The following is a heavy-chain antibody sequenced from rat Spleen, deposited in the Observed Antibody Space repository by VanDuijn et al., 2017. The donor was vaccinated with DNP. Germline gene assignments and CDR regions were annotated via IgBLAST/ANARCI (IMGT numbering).Heavy chain of an antibody. CDR2: ISSGGST. J-gene: IGHJ2*01. V-gene: IGHV2S8*01. CDR3: NRNDFGQPGVS. Sequence: QVQLKESGPGLVQPSQTLSLTCTVSGFSLTSYGVSWVRQPPGKGLEWIAAISSGGSTYYNSALKSRLSISRDTSKNQVFLTVNSLQTEDTGIYYCNRNDFGQPGVSWGQGVMVTVSS. CDR1: GFSLTSYG. D-gene: IGHD4-4*01.